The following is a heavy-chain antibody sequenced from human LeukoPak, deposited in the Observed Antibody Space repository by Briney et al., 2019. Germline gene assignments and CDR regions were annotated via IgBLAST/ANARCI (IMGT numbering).Heavy chain of an antibody. D-gene: IGHD5-12*01. CDR3: ASEENSGYDSNWFDP. CDR2: INPNSGGT. V-gene: IGHV1-2*02. J-gene: IGHJ5*02. Sequence: GASVKVSCKASGYTFTGYYMHWVRQAPGQGLEGMGWINPNSGGTNYAQKFQGRVTMTGDTSISTAYMELSRLRSDDTAVYYCASEENSGYDSNWFDPWGQGTLVTVSS. CDR1: GYTFTGYY.